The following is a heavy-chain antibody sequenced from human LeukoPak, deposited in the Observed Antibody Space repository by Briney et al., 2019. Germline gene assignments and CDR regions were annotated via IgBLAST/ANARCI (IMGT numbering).Heavy chain of an antibody. J-gene: IGHJ4*02. V-gene: IGHV1-69*05. Sequence: ASVKVSCKASGGTFSSYAISGVRQAPGQGLEWMGGIIPIFGTANYAQKFQGRVTITTDESTSTAYMELSSLRSEDTAVYYCARDRTGYSDYWGQGTLVTVSS. CDR1: GGTFSSYA. CDR2: IIPIFGTA. D-gene: IGHD3/OR15-3a*01. CDR3: ARDRTGYSDY.